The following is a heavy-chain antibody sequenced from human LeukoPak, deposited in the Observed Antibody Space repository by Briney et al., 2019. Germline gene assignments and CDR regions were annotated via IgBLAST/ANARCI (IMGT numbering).Heavy chain of an antibody. J-gene: IGHJ4*02. D-gene: IGHD2-2*01. V-gene: IGHV3-23*01. Sequence: PGGSLRLSCVASGFTVSSNYMSWVRQAPGKGLEWVSAISGSGGSTYYADSVKGRFTISRDNSKNTLYLQMNSLRAEDTAVYYCAKAPLIVVVPAHYFDYWGQGTLVTVSS. CDR3: AKAPLIVVVPAHYFDY. CDR2: ISGSGGST. CDR1: GFTVSSNY.